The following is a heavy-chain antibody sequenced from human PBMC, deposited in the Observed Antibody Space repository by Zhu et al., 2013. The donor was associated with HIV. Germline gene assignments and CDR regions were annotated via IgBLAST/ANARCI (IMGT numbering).Heavy chain of an antibody. J-gene: IGHJ4*02. V-gene: IGHV4-39*07. Sequence: VQLQELGPGLVKPSETLSLTCNVSGGSIGSGNYYWGWIRQPPGKGLEWIGNIHYSGSASYNPSLKSRVTMSIDTSKNQFSLKLTSVTAADTAIYYCAKEGSNKAVDYWGPGLLVTVSS. CDR1: GGSIGSGNYY. D-gene: IGHD3-10*01. CDR3: AKEGSNKAVDY. CDR2: IHYSGSA.